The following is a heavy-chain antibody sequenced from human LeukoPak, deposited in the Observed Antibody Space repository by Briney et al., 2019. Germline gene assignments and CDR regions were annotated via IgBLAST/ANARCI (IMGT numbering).Heavy chain of an antibody. D-gene: IGHD3-10*01. CDR2: IYYSGST. V-gene: IGHV4-30-4*01. Sequence: PSQTLSLTCTVSGGSISSGDYYWSWIRQPPGKGLEWIGYIYYSGSTYYNPSLKSRVTISVDTSKNQFSLKLSSVTAADTAVYYCAREGEYYYGSGSYYFGAFDIWGQGTMVTVSP. J-gene: IGHJ3*02. CDR1: GGSISSGDYY. CDR3: AREGEYYYGSGSYYFGAFDI.